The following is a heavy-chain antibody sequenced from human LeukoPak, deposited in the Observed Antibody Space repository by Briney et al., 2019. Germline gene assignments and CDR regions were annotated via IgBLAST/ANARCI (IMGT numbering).Heavy chain of an antibody. Sequence: PGESLKISCKGSGYSFTTYWIGWVRQMPGRGLEWMGIIYPGDSDIRYSPSFQGQVTMSVDKSISTAYLQWTSLKASDTAMYYCARRQGCSSTSCPPDYWGQGTLVTVSS. J-gene: IGHJ4*02. D-gene: IGHD2-2*01. CDR1: GYSFTTYW. CDR2: IYPGDSDI. V-gene: IGHV5-51*01. CDR3: ARRQGCSSTSCPPDY.